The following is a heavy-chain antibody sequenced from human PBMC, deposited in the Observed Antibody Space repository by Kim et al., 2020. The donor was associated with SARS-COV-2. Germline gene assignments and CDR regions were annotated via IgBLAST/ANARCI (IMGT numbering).Heavy chain of an antibody. CDR3: ARDRVASSSWYGIDY. V-gene: IGHV4-31*02. J-gene: IGHJ4*02. Sequence: PSLKSRVTISVDTSKNQFSLKLSSVTAADTAVYYCARDRVASSSWYGIDYWGQGTLVTVSS. D-gene: IGHD6-13*01.